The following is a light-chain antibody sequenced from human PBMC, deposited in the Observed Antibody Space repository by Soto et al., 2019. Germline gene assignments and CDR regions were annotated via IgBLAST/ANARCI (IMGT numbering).Light chain of an antibody. V-gene: IGKV3-20*01. CDR2: GAS. Sequence: EIVLTQSPGTLSLSPGERATLSCKASQSVTSRYLAWYQQKPGQAPRLLIYGASSRATGIPDRFSVSGSGTDFTLTISRLEPEDFAVYFCQQYNNSPEYTFGQGTKLEIK. J-gene: IGKJ2*01. CDR3: QQYNNSPEYT. CDR1: QSVTSRY.